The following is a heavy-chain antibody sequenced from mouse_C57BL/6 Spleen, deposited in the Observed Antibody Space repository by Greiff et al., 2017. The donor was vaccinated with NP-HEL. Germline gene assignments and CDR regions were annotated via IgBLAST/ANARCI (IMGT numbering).Heavy chain of an antibody. J-gene: IGHJ2*01. CDR2: INPNNGGT. Sequence: EVQLQQSGPELVKPGASVKIPCKASGYTFTDYNMDWVKQSHGKSLEWIGDINPNNGGTNYNQKFKGKATLTVDKSSSTAYMELRSLTSEDTAVYYCARKNPLSNFDYWGQGTTLTVSS. CDR1: GYTFTDYN. D-gene: IGHD1-1*01. CDR3: ARKNPLSNFDY. V-gene: IGHV1-18*01.